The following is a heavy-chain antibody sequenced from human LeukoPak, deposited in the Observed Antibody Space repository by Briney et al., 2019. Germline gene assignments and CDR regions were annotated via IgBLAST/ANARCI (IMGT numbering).Heavy chain of an antibody. V-gene: IGHV3-30*18. CDR3: AKGYCSGGSCYDHYYYYGMDV. CDR2: ISYDGSNK. Sequence: PGGSLRLSCAASGFTFSSYGMHWVRQAPGKGLEWVAVISYDGSNKYYADSVKGRFTISRDNSKNTLYLQMNSLRAEDTAVYYCAKGYCSGGSCYDHYYYYGMDVWGQGTTVTVSS. J-gene: IGHJ6*02. D-gene: IGHD2-15*01. CDR1: GFTFSSYG.